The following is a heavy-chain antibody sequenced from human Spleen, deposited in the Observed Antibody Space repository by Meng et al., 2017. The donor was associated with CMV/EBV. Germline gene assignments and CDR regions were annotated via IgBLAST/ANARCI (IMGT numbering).Heavy chain of an antibody. CDR2: IIPILGIA. CDR3: ARDYEDCSGGSCIYYYYYGMDV. Sequence: SVKVSCKASGGTFSSYAISWVRQAPGQGLEWMGGIIPILGIANYAQKFQGRVTITADKSTSTAYMELSSLRSEDTAVYYCARDYEDCSGGSCIYYYYYGMDVWGQGTTVTVSS. D-gene: IGHD2-15*01. CDR1: GGTFSSYA. V-gene: IGHV1-69*10. J-gene: IGHJ6*02.